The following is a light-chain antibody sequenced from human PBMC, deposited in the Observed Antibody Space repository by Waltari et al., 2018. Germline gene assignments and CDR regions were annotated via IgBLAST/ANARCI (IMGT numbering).Light chain of an antibody. CDR3: YSVSANSWV. CDR1: VLAKKY. CDR2: RDN. Sequence: SYELTQPSSVSLSPGQTANITCSGNVLAKKYGRWLQQKPGQAPMLLIFRDNARPSGTPGRFSGSSSGTTVTLTISGAHVEDEADYYCYSVSANSWVFGGGTRLTVL. J-gene: IGLJ3*02. V-gene: IGLV3-27*01.